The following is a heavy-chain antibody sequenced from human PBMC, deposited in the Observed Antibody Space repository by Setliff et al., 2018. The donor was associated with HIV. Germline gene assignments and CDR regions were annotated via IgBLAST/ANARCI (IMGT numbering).Heavy chain of an antibody. D-gene: IGHD3-10*01. J-gene: IGHJ3*02. V-gene: IGHV4-30-4*08. CDR3: AREVNIPVRGTTDDAFDI. CDR2: IYYSGNS. CDR1: GASMSSGDYY. Sequence: ASETLSLTCTVSGASMSSGDYYWSWIRQPPGKGLEWIGYIYYSGNSYYNPSLKSRVTLSVDTSKNQFSLKVNSVTAADTAVYYCAREVNIPVRGTTDDAFDIWGQGTMVTVSS.